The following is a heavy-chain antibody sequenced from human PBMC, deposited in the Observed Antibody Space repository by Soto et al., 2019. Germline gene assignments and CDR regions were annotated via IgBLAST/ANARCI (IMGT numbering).Heavy chain of an antibody. CDR3: AIDRGYSSSWHGCWFDP. D-gene: IGHD6-13*01. CDR1: GGTFISYA. J-gene: IGHJ5*02. CDR2: IIPILGKA. V-gene: IGHV1-69*01. Sequence: QVQLVQSGAEVKKPGSSVKLSCKASGGTFISYAISWVRQAPVQVLEGMGGIIPILGKANYAQKFQGRVTITADECTSTAYMELSSLRSEDTAVYYCAIDRGYSSSWHGCWFDPGGQGSLVTVAS.